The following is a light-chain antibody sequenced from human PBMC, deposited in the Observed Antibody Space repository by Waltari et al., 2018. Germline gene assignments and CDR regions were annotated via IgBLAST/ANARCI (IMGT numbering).Light chain of an antibody. CDR3: ALYMGSGVWV. Sequence: QAGVTQQPSLSVSPGGSVTPTCDWSSGSLSTTSHATWYQLTPGQAPRRLVYQANARASGLPDRFSGCMPGNAAALTITGARAEDESDDYCALYMGSGVWVFGGGTRLTVL. J-gene: IGLJ3*02. CDR2: QAN. V-gene: IGLV8-61*01. CDR1: SGSLSTTSH.